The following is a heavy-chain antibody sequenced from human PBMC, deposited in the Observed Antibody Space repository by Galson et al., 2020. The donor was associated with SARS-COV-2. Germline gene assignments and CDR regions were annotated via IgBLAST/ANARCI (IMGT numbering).Heavy chain of an antibody. V-gene: IGHV3-7*01. CDR3: ARPTGVSRNSGSYNY. Sequence: GGSLRLSCAASGFTFSNYWMNWVRQAPGKGLEWVAKIDQDGSEKDFVDSVKGRFTISRDNAKNSLYLQMSSLRAEDTAVYYCARPTGVSRNSGSYNYWGQGTLVTVSS. D-gene: IGHD1-26*01. CDR2: IDQDGSEK. CDR1: GFTFSNYW. J-gene: IGHJ4*02.